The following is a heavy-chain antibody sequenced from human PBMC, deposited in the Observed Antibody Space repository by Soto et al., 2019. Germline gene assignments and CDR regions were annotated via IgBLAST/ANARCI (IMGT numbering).Heavy chain of an antibody. D-gene: IGHD6-19*01. CDR3: ASREGAVPSLGDAFDI. V-gene: IGHV1-69*01. Sequence: QVQLVQSGAEVKKPGSSVKVSCKASGGTFSSYAISWVRQAPGQGLEWMGGIIPIFGTANYAQKFQGRVTITADESTSTAYMELSSLRSEDTAVYYCASREGAVPSLGDAFDIWGQGKLVTVSS. CDR1: GGTFSSYA. CDR2: IIPIFGTA. J-gene: IGHJ3*02.